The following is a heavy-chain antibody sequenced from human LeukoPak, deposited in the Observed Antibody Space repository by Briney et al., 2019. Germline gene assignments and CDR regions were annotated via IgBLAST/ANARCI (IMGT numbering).Heavy chain of an antibody. CDR1: GFTFTTYA. CDR3: AKDMVRGGGQTDY. D-gene: IGHD3-10*01. J-gene: IGHJ4*02. Sequence: GGSLRLSCAVSGFTFTTYAMTWVRQAPGKGLEWVSAISGSGTSTYYADSVKGRFTISRDNSKNTLYLQINSLRAEDTAIYYCAKDMVRGGGQTDYWGQGTLVTVSS. CDR2: ISGSGTST. V-gene: IGHV3-23*01.